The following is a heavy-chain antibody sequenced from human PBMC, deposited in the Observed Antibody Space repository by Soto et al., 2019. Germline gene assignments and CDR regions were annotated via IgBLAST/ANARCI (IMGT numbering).Heavy chain of an antibody. V-gene: IGHV1-69*01. CDR3: AGGRRVVVGSSPYNGMDV. D-gene: IGHD3-22*01. CDR1: GGTPSNSA. J-gene: IGHJ6*02. Sequence: QVHLLLQSGAEVTKPGSSVKVSCKASGGTPSNSAISWVRQSPGQGLAWMGGIIPVFGLAKYAQNFQGRVTISAEESTNTAYMELSSLRPEGTAVYYCAGGRRVVVGSSPYNGMDVLDQGTTGTVSS. CDR2: IIPVFGLA.